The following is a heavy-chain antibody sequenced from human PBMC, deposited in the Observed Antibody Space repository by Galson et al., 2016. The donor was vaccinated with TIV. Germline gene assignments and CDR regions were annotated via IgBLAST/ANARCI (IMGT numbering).Heavy chain of an antibody. Sequence: SLRLSCAASGFIFRRYSMNWVRQAPGKGLEWVSTISSSSDYRFYADSVKGRFTIPRDNARNLLHLQINSLRVEDTAVYYCARDRDYYDSSSYSPDAFDMWGQGTMVTVSS. CDR2: ISSSSDYR. J-gene: IGHJ3*02. V-gene: IGHV3-21*01. D-gene: IGHD3-22*01. CDR3: ARDRDYYDSSSYSPDAFDM. CDR1: GFIFRRYS.